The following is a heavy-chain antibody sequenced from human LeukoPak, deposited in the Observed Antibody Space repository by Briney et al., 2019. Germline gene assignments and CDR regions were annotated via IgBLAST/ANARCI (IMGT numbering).Heavy chain of an antibody. Sequence: GASVTVSCKVSGYSLTELTIHWVRQTLDKRLEWMGAFDPQDGETISAQKFHGRVTMTEDPSTDTAYLELSSLRSEDTAVYYCARGRGGVRGVIRWFDPWGQGTLVTVSS. J-gene: IGHJ5*02. D-gene: IGHD3-10*01. V-gene: IGHV1-24*01. CDR3: ARGRGGVRGVIRWFDP. CDR2: FDPQDGET. CDR1: GYSLTELT.